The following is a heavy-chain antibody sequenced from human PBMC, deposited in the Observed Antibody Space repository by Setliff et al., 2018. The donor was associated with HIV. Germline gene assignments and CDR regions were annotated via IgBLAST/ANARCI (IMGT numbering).Heavy chain of an antibody. Sequence: PSETLSLTCTVSGGSISSHYWSWIRQPPGKGLEWIGSIYYSGSTNYNPSLKSRVTIPVDTSKNQFSPKLSSVTAADTAVYYCARGNYYENYFDYWGQGTLVTVSS. J-gene: IGHJ4*02. D-gene: IGHD3-22*01. CDR3: ARGNYYENYFDY. CDR1: GGSISSHY. V-gene: IGHV4-59*11. CDR2: IYYSGST.